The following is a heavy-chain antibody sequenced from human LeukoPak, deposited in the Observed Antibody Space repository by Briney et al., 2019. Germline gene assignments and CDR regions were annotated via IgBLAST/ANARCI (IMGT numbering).Heavy chain of an antibody. CDR1: GGSFSGYY. V-gene: IGHV4-34*01. D-gene: IGHD3-22*01. CDR2: IHHSGGT. J-gene: IGHJ4*02. CDR3: VRNGYYSSGYHFSSDS. Sequence: PSETLSLTCAVYGGSFSGYYWSWIRQSPGKGLQWIGEIHHSGGTNYSPSLKSRVTLSVDTSKSQLSLKLSSVTAADTAVYYCVRNGYYSSGYHFSSDSRGRGTLVTVSS.